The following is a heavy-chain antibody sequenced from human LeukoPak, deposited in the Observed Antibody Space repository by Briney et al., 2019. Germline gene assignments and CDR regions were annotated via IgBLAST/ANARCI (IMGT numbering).Heavy chain of an antibody. CDR2: ISASGGST. Sequence: GGSLRLSCAASGFTFSSSAMSWVRQVPGKGLEWVSGISASGGSTSYADSVRGRFTISRDNSKNTLYVQMNSLRDEDTAVYYCAKDQRRESPYYLDSWGQGTLVTVSS. V-gene: IGHV3-23*01. CDR3: AKDQRRESPYYLDS. CDR1: GFTFSSSA. J-gene: IGHJ4*02.